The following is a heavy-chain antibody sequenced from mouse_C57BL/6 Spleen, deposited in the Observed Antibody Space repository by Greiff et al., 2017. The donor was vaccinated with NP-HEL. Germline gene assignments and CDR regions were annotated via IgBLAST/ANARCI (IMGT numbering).Heavy chain of an antibody. D-gene: IGHD3-3*01. CDR3: ARGGDGYAMDY. J-gene: IGHJ4*01. CDR1: GFTFSSYA. V-gene: IGHV5-4*01. CDR2: ISDGGSYT. Sequence: DVQLVESGGGLVKPGGSLKLSCAASGFTFSSYAMSWVRQTPEKRLEWVATISDGGSYTYYPDNVKGRFTISRDNAKNNLYLQMSHLKSEDTAMYYCARGGDGYAMDYWGQGTSVTVSS.